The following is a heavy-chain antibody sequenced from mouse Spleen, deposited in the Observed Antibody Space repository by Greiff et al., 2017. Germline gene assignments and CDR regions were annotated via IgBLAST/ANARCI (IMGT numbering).Heavy chain of an antibody. CDR3: TRGFGSHFDY. J-gene: IGHJ2*01. Sequence: VQLVESGAELVRPGASVTLSCKASGYTFTDYEMHWVKQTPVHGLEWIGAIDPETGGTAYNQKFKGKAILTADKSSSTAYMELRSLTSEDSAVYYCTRGFGSHFDYWGQGTTLTVSS. CDR2: IDPETGGT. V-gene: IGHV1-15*01. D-gene: IGHD2-2*01. CDR1: GYTFTDYE.